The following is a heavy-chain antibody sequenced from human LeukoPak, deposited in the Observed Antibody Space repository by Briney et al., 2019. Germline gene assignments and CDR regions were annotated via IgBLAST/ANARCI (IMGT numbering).Heavy chain of an antibody. CDR2: INPSGGST. J-gene: IGHJ6*02. Sequence: ASVKVSCKASGYTFTSYYMHWVRQAPGQGLEWMGIINPSGGSTGYAQKFQGRVTMTRDTSTSTVYMELSSLRSEDTAVYYCARTYGDYYYYYGMDVWGQGTTVTVSS. CDR1: GYTFTSYY. CDR3: ARTYGDYYYYYGMDV. D-gene: IGHD4-17*01. V-gene: IGHV1-46*01.